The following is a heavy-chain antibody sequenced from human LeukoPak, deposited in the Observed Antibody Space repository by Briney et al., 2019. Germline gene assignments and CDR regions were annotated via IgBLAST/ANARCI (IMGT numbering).Heavy chain of an antibody. CDR3: ATWRTAKTGFDY. CDR1: GGSISNNNYY. D-gene: IGHD1-1*01. Sequence: NPSETLSLTCTVSGGSISNNNYYWAWIRQPLGKGLECIGSIYYSGSPYYNPSLKGRVTISVDTSKNQFSLRLSSVTAADTAVYYCATWRTAKTGFDYWGQGTLVTVSS. J-gene: IGHJ4*02. V-gene: IGHV4-39*01. CDR2: IYYSGSP.